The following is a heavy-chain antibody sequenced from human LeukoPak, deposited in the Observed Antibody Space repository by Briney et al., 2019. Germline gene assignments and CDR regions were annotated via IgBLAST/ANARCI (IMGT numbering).Heavy chain of an antibody. J-gene: IGHJ4*02. CDR2: ISAYNGNT. D-gene: IGHD2-2*02. CDR3: AISRAYQLLYDFDY. V-gene: IGHV1-18*01. Sequence: ASVKVSCKASGYTFTSYGISWVRQAPGQGLEWMGWISAYNGNTNYAQKLQGRVTMTTDTSTSTAYMELRSLRSDDTAVYYCAISRAYQLLYDFDYRGQGTLVTVSS. CDR1: GYTFTSYG.